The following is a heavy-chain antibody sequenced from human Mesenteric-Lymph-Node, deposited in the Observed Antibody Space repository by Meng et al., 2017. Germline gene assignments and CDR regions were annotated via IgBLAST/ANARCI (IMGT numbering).Heavy chain of an antibody. CDR3: ARGRGYCSGGSCYAAFDY. V-gene: IGHV3-74*01. J-gene: IGHJ4*02. CDR1: GFTFSSYW. CDR2: INSDGSST. Sequence: SGAASGFTFSSYWMHWVRQAPGKGLVWVSRINSDGSSTSYADSVKGRFTISRDNSKNTLYLQMNSLRAEDTAVYYCARGRGYCSGGSCYAAFDYWGQGTLVTVSS. D-gene: IGHD2-15*01.